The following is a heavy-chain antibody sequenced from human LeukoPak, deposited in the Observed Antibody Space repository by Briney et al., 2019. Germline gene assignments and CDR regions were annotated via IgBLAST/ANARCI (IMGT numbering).Heavy chain of an antibody. V-gene: IGHV4-39*01. D-gene: IGHD4-17*01. CDR2: IHYSGNT. Sequence: SETLSLTCTVSGGSISSSKYYWGWIRQPPGKGLEWIGTIHYSGNTYYNPSLKSRVAISVDTSKNQFSLRLSSVTAADTAVYYCARDFGDYRVDYWGQGTLVTVSS. CDR3: ARDFGDYRVDY. J-gene: IGHJ4*02. CDR1: GGSISSSKYY.